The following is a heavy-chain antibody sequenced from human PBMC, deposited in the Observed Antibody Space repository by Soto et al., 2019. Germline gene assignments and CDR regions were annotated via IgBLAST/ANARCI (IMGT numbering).Heavy chain of an antibody. CDR1: GYTFTSYD. CDR2: MNPNSGNT. J-gene: IGHJ4*02. V-gene: IGHV1-8*01. Sequence: QVQLVQSGAEVKKPGASVKVSCKASGYTFTSYDINWVRQATGQGLEWMGWMNPNSGNTGYAQKFQGRVTMARNTSISTAYMELSSLTSEDTAVYYCARELSSSWRFDYWGQGTLVTVSS. D-gene: IGHD6-13*01. CDR3: ARELSSSWRFDY.